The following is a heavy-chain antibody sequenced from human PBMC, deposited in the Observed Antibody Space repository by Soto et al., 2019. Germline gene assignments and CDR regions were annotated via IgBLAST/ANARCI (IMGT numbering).Heavy chain of an antibody. V-gene: IGHV4-31*03. J-gene: IGHJ4*02. CDR2: IYYSGST. D-gene: IGHD7-27*01. CDR1: GGSISSGGYY. CDR3: ARLTTIITGAFDD. Sequence: PSETLSLTCTVSGGSISSGGYYWSWIRQHPGKGLEWIGYIYYSGSTYYNPSLKSRVTISVDTSKNQFSLKLSSVTAADTAVYYCARLTTIITGAFDDWGLGTVVTVSS.